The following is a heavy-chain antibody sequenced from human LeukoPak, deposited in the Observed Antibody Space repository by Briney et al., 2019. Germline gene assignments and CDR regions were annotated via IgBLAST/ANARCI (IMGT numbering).Heavy chain of an antibody. D-gene: IGHD2-8*01. CDR1: GGSISNTNW. CDR2: ISLTGLT. J-gene: IGHJ4*02. V-gene: IGHV4-4*02. CDR3: SRENGAFSPFGY. Sequence: PSETLSLTCGVSGGSISNTNWWSWVRQPPGQGLEWIGEISLTGLTHYNPSLESRVTVSLDKSKNQLSLNLTSVTAADTAAYYCSRENGAFSPFGYWGQGTLVTVLS.